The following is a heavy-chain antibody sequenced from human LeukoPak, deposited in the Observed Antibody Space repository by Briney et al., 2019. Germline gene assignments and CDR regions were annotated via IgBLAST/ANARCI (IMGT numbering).Heavy chain of an antibody. CDR3: ATGARDTATDYYYYGMDV. J-gene: IGHJ6*02. CDR2: INPNSGGT. Sequence: ASVTVSCKASGYTFTGYYMHWVRQAPGQGLEWMGWINPNSGGTNYAQKVQGRVTMTRDTSISTAYMELSRLRSDDTAVYYCATGARDTATDYYYYGMDVWGQGTTVTVSS. CDR1: GYTFTGYY. V-gene: IGHV1-2*02. D-gene: IGHD5-18*01.